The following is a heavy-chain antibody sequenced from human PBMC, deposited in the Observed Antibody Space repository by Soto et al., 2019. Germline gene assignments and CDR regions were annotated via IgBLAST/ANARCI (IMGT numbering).Heavy chain of an antibody. D-gene: IGHD3-10*02. CDR3: VKGTMFGVSVRYLYY. J-gene: IGHJ4*02. Sequence: EMQLTESGGGLVQPGRSLTLSCAASGFTFGNYAMHWLRQAPGKGLEWVSGVNWNSGSIGYVESVKGRFTISRDNAKNSLFLQMISVRPEDTALYYCVKGTMFGVSVRYLYYWCQGSHVWVSS. CDR1: GFTFGNYA. CDR2: VNWNSGSI. V-gene: IGHV3-9*01.